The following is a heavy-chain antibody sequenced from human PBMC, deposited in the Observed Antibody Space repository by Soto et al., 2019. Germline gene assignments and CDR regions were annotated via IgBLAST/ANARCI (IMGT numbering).Heavy chain of an antibody. CDR3: TKDSTPGSPAY. D-gene: IGHD6-19*01. J-gene: IGHJ4*02. V-gene: IGHV3-9*02. Sequence: GGSLRLSCVASGFTSYDYGMHWVRRVPGKGLEWVSGIIWNSGFAGYADSVKGRFTISRDNARNSLYLQMNSLRPEDTAFYFCTKDSTPGSPAYWRQGTLVTVSS. CDR1: GFTSYDYG. CDR2: IIWNSGFA.